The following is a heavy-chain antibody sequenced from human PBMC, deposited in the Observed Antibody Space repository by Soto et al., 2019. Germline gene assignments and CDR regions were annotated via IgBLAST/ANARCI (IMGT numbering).Heavy chain of an antibody. Sequence: GGALRLSCAASGFTFRFYSMHWGRPGPGEGLGYVSGISSNGGSTYYANSVKGRFTISRDNFKNTLYLQMGSLRTEDTAVYYCARNLMDYDILTGYYMAYYFDYWGQGTLVTVSS. CDR1: GFTFRFYS. D-gene: IGHD3-9*01. V-gene: IGHV3-64*01. CDR2: ISSNGGST. J-gene: IGHJ4*02. CDR3: ARNLMDYDILTGYYMAYYFDY.